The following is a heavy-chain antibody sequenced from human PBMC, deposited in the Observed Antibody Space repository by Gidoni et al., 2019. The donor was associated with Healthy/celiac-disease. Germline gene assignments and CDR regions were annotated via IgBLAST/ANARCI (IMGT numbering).Heavy chain of an antibody. D-gene: IGHD2-21*01. V-gene: IGHV5-51*03. CDR1: GYSFTSYW. Sequence: EVQLVQSGAEVKKPGESLKISCKGSGYSFTSYWIGWVRQMPGKGLEWMGIIYPGDSDTRYSPSFQGQVTISADKSISTAYLQWSSLKASDTAMYYCARLPNGYKSRGGEPEDWYFDLWGRGTLVTVSS. J-gene: IGHJ2*01. CDR2: IYPGDSDT. CDR3: ARLPNGYKSRGGEPEDWYFDL.